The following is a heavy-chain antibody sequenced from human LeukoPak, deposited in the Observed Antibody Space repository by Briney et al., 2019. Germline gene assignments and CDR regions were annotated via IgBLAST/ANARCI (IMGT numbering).Heavy chain of an antibody. D-gene: IGHD6-13*01. Sequence: SETLSLTCTVSDGSISSNYWSWIRQPAGKGLEWIGRIHTSGSTNYSPSLKSRVTLSVDTSRNQFSLRLSSVTAADTAVYYCARDGRGYASSWYFDLWGQGTLVTVSS. CDR3: ARDGRGYASSWYFDL. CDR2: IHTSGST. J-gene: IGHJ4*02. V-gene: IGHV4-4*07. CDR1: DGSISSNY.